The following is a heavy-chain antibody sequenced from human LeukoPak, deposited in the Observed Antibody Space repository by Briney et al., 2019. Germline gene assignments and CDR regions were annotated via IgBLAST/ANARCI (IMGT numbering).Heavy chain of an antibody. CDR2: IGGDGTDT. D-gene: IGHD2-21*02. V-gene: IGHV3-43*02. Sequence: GGSLRLSXVVSGFTFDDYAMHWVRQAPGKGLEWVSLIGGDGTDTYYANSVKGRFTVSRDNSKKSLYLQMSSLRTEDTALYYCAKAYCGGDCYPGDYWGQGTLVTVSS. J-gene: IGHJ4*02. CDR1: GFTFDDYA. CDR3: AKAYCGGDCYPGDY.